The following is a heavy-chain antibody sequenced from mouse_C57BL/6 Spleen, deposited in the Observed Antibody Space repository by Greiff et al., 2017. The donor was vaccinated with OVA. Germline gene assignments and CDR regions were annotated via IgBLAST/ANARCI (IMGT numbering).Heavy chain of an antibody. V-gene: IGHV5-9-1*02. CDR2: ISSGGDYI. CDR1: GFTFSSYA. J-gene: IGHJ4*01. Sequence: EVKLVESGEGLVKPGGSLKLSCAASGFTFSSYAMSWVRQTPEKRLEWVAYISSGGDYIYYADTVKGRFTISRDNARNTLYLQMSSLKSEDTAMYYCTAVVARYYAMDYWGQGTSVTVSS. D-gene: IGHD1-1*01. CDR3: TAVVARYYAMDY.